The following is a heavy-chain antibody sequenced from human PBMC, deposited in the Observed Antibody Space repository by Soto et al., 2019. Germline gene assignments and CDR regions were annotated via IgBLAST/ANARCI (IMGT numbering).Heavy chain of an antibody. Sequence: RASVKVSCKASGYTFTSYDINWVRQATGQGLEWMGWMNPNSGNTGYAQKFQGRVTMTRNTSISTAYMELSSLRSEDTAVYYCARGAYYYDSSGYYYFDYWGQGTLVTAPQ. CDR1: GYTFTSYD. D-gene: IGHD3-22*01. CDR3: ARGAYYYDSSGYYYFDY. V-gene: IGHV1-8*01. J-gene: IGHJ4*02. CDR2: MNPNSGNT.